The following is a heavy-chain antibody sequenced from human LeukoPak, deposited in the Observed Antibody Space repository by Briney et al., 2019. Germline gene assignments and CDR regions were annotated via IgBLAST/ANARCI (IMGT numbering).Heavy chain of an antibody. D-gene: IGHD3-10*01. CDR2: IIPIFGTA. CDR3: ARDYYGSGSYYSY. V-gene: IGHV1-69*06. CDR1: GGTFSSYA. J-gene: IGHJ4*02. Sequence: SVKVSCKASGGTFSSYAISWVRQAPGQGLEWMGGIIPIFGTASYAQKFQGRVTITADKSTSTAYMELSSLRSEDTAVYYCARDYYGSGSYYSYWGQGTLVTVSS.